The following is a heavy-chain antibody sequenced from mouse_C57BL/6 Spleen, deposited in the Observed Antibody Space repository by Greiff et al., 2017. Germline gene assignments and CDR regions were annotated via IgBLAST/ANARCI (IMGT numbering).Heavy chain of an antibody. CDR3: ARNDYDYAMDY. J-gene: IGHJ4*01. V-gene: IGHV5-17*01. CDR1: GFTFSDYG. CDR2: ISSGSSTI. D-gene: IGHD2-4*01. Sequence: EVMLVESGGRLVKPGGSLKLSCAASGFTFSDYGMHWVRQAPEKGLEWVAYISSGSSTIYYADTVKGRFTISRDNAKNTLFLQMTSLRSEDTAIYYCARNDYDYAMDYWGQGTSVTVSS.